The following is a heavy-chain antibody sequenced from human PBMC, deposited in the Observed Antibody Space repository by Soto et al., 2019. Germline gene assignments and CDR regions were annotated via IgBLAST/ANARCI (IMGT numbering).Heavy chain of an antibody. CDR3: ATPGVAVAGYYYYGMDV. CDR1: GGTFSSYA. D-gene: IGHD6-19*01. CDR2: IIPIFGTA. Sequence: VKVSCKASGGTFSSYAISWVRQAPGQGLEWMGGIIPIFGTANYAQKFQGRVTITADKSTSTAYMELSSLRSEDTAVYYCATPGVAVAGYYYYGMDVWGQGTTVTVSS. V-gene: IGHV1-69*06. J-gene: IGHJ6*02.